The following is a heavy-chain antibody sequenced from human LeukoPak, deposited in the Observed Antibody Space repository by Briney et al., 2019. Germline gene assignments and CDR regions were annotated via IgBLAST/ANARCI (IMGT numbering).Heavy chain of an antibody. CDR3: ARVRPSVAGIQYYFDY. D-gene: IGHD6-19*01. CDR2: ISYDGSNK. CDR1: GFTFSSYA. V-gene: IGHV3-30*04. J-gene: IGHJ4*02. Sequence: GGSLRLSCAASGFTFSSYAMHWVRQAPGKGLEWVAVISYDGSNKYYADSVKGRFTISRDNSKSTLYLQMNSLRAEDTAVYYCARVRPSVAGIQYYFDYWGQGTLVTVSS.